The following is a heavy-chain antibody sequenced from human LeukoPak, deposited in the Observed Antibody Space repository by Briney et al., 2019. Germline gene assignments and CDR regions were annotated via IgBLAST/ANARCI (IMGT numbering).Heavy chain of an antibody. V-gene: IGHV5-51*01. CDR1: GYIFTTYW. CDR2: IYPGESDT. J-gene: IGHJ3*02. CDR3: ARPSYSSSWYAFDI. Sequence: GESLKISCKGSGYIFTTYWIGWVRQMPGKGLEGMGIIYPGESDTRYSPSFQGQVTISADKSISTAYLQWSSLKASDTAMYYCARPSYSSSWYAFDIWGQGTKVTVSS. D-gene: IGHD6-13*01.